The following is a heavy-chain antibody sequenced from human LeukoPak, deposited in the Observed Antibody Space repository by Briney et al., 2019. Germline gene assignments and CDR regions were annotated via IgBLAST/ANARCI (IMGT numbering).Heavy chain of an antibody. CDR3: ARDLAGAFDI. V-gene: IGHV3-11*01. CDR1: GFTFTY. D-gene: IGHD6-19*01. CDR2: VSSGADII. J-gene: IGHJ3*02. Sequence: GGSLRLSCAASGFTFTYMTWIRQAPGKGLEWVAYVSSGADIIYFADSLKGRFTISRDNSRNSLYLQMNSLRAEDTAVYYCARDLAGAFDIWGQGTMVTVSS.